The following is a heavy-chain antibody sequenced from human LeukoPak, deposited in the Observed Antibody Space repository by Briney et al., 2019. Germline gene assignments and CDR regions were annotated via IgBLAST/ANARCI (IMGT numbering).Heavy chain of an antibody. D-gene: IGHD5-24*01. CDR2: IHPGDSDT. CDR1: GYTFPSSW. J-gene: IGHJ4*02. V-gene: IGHV5-51*01. Sequence: GEPLKISCKGPGYTFPSSWIGWVRQLPGKGLGYMGIIHPGDSDTRYRPSFQGQVPISVDRSSSTAYLQWSRLKASDTAMYYCATHPGGLQSGFDNWGQGTLVTVSS. CDR3: ATHPGGLQSGFDN.